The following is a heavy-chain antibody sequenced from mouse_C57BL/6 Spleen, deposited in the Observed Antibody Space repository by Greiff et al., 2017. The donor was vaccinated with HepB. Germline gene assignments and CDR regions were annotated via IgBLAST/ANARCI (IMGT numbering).Heavy chain of an antibody. CDR3: ARRRYYGSEAMDY. D-gene: IGHD1-1*01. CDR1: GFTFSDYG. V-gene: IGHV5-17*01. Sequence: EVKLVDSGGGLVKPGGSLKLSCAASGFTFSDYGMHWVRQAPEKGLEWVAYISSGSSTIYYADTVKGRFTISRDNAKNTLFLQMTSLRSEDTAMYYCARRRYYGSEAMDYWGQGTSVTVSS. CDR2: ISSGSSTI. J-gene: IGHJ4*01.